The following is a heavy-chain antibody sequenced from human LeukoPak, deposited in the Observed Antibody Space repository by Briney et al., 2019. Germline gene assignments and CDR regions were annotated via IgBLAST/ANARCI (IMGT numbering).Heavy chain of an antibody. CDR2: INPNSGGT. CDR1: GYTCTSYY. Sequence: GASVKVSCKASGYTCTSYYMHWVRQAPGQGLEWMGWINPNSGGTNYAQKFQGRVTMTRDTSISTAYMELSRLRSDDTAVYYCARGLAVAGPGPDYWGQGILVTVSS. D-gene: IGHD6-19*01. V-gene: IGHV1-2*02. J-gene: IGHJ4*02. CDR3: ARGLAVAGPGPDY.